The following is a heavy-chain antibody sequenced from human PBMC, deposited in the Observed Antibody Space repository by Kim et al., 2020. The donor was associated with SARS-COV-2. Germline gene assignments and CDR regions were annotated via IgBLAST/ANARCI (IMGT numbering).Heavy chain of an antibody. CDR3: AKGTSAARPHYFDY. D-gene: IGHD6-6*01. J-gene: IGHJ4*02. CDR2: ISDSGATT. Sequence: GGSLRLSCAASGFTFRSYAMSWVRQTPGKGLEWVSCISDSGATTYDTDSVKGRFIISRDNSKNTLYLQLNSLRAEDTAVYYCAKGTSAARPHYFDYWGQGTPCTVSS. V-gene: IGHV3-23*01. CDR1: GFTFRSYA.